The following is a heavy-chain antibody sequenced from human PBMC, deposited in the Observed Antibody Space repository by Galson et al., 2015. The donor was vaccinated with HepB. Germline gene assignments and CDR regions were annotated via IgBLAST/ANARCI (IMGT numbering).Heavy chain of an antibody. CDR1: GYSFTTYW. V-gene: IGHV5-10-1*01. CDR2: IDPDVSYT. CDR3: VRQGELGQWLAFSFDS. D-gene: IGHD6-19*01. Sequence: QSGAEVKEPGESLRISCKGSGYSFTTYWINWVRQMPGKGLEWMGTIDPDVSYTRYSPAFQGHVTISIDTSINTAYLQWTSLKASDTATFYCVRQGELGQWLAFSFDSWGQGTPVTVAS. J-gene: IGHJ4*02.